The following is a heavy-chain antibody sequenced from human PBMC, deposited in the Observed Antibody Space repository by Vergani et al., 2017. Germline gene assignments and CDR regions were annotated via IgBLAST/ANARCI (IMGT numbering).Heavy chain of an antibody. CDR1: GFTFSSYA. D-gene: IGHD3-10*01. J-gene: IGHJ4*02. CDR2: ISSNGGST. CDR3: ARVSRGLFDY. Sequence: EVQLVESGGGLVQPGGSLRLSCAASGFTFSSYAMHWVRQAPGKGLEYVSAISSNGGSTYYANSVKGRFTISRDNSKNTLYLQMGSLRAEDMAVYYCARVSRGLFDYWDQGPLVTVSS. V-gene: IGHV3-64*01.